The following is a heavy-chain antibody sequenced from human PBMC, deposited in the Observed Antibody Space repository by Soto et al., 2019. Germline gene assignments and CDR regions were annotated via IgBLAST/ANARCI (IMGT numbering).Heavy chain of an antibody. Sequence: QVQLVQSGAEVKKPGSSLKVSCKVFGETLNSNPIGWVRQAPGQGLEWVGGIVPLSDRTNYAQELQGRVTVTADCSTSTVYMELSNLKSDDTAVYYCATKSGRACHSGGGCFSLDVWGQGSLITVSS. J-gene: IGHJ4*02. CDR3: ATKSGRACHSGGGCFSLDV. D-gene: IGHD2-15*01. CDR2: IVPLSDRT. CDR1: GETLNSNP. V-gene: IGHV1-69*01.